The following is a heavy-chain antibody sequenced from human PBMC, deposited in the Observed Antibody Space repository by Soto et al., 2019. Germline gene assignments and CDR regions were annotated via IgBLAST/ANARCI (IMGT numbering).Heavy chain of an antibody. V-gene: IGHV1-2*02. CDR2: INPNSGGT. Sequence: ASVKVSCKASGYTFTGYYMHWVRQAPGQGLEWMGWINPNSGGTNYAQKFQGRVTMTRDTSISTAYMELSRLRSDDTAVYYCARSLYYYDSSGPFDYWEQGTLVTVSS. CDR1: GYTFTGYY. J-gene: IGHJ4*02. CDR3: ARSLYYYDSSGPFDY. D-gene: IGHD3-22*01.